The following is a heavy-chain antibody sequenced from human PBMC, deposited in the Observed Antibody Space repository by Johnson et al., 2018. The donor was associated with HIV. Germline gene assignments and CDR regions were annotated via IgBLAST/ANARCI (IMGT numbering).Heavy chain of an antibody. CDR2: IQNDGTKK. Sequence: QVQLVESGGGVVQPGESLRLSCVASGFIFSNYGVHWVRQAPGKGLEWVAFIQNDGTKKHYADFVKGRFTVSRDNSRNTVFLQMSNLRAEDTAVYYCASQPGDAFDIWGQGTMVTVSS. CDR1: GFIFSNYG. V-gene: IGHV3-30*02. J-gene: IGHJ3*02. CDR3: ASQPGDAFDI.